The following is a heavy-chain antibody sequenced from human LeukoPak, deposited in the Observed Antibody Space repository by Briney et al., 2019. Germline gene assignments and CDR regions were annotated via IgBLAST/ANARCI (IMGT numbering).Heavy chain of an antibody. Sequence: SETLSLTCTVSGGSVSSYYWSWIRQPAGKGLEWIGRIYTSGSTNYNPSLKSRVTMSVDTSKNQFSLKLSSVTAADTAVYYCARDSYYGSGSYGDYYYYMDVWGKGTTVTVSS. J-gene: IGHJ6*03. V-gene: IGHV4-4*07. CDR2: IYTSGST. CDR1: GGSVSSYY. D-gene: IGHD3-10*01. CDR3: ARDSYYGSGSYGDYYYYMDV.